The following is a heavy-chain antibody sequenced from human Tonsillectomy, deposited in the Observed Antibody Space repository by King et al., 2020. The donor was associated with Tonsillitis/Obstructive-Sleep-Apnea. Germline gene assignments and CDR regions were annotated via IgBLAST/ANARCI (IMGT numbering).Heavy chain of an antibody. Sequence: VQLQQWGAGLLKPSETLSLTCAFYGGSFSGYYWGWIRQPPGKGLEWSGEINHSGNTNYNPSLKSRVTVSVYTSRNQFSLKLSSVTDADTAVYYCARGLQDDYNLQPNYYFYCCGKGTLLPVAS. J-gene: IGHJ4*02. CDR1: GGSFSGYY. V-gene: IGHV4-34*01. D-gene: IGHD5-24*01. CDR2: INHSGNT. CDR3: ARGLQDDYNLQPNYYFYC.